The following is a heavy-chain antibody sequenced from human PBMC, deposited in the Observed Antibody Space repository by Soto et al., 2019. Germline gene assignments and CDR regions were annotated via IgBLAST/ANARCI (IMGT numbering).Heavy chain of an antibody. D-gene: IGHD6-19*01. CDR2: ISSSSSYI. CDR1: GFTFSSYS. CDR3: AREAEGIVVSRNFDL. Sequence: EVQLVESGGGLVKPGGSLRLSCVASGFTFSSYSMNWVRQAPGKGLEWVSSISSSSSYIYFAYAVRGRFTISRDNAKNSVYLQMNSLRAEDTAVYYCAREAEGIVVSRNFDLWGQGTLVTVSS. V-gene: IGHV3-21*01. J-gene: IGHJ5*02.